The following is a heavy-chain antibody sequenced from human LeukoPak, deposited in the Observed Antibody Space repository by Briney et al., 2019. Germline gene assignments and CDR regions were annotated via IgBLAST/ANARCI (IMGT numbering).Heavy chain of an antibody. J-gene: IGHJ5*02. V-gene: IGHV1-18*01. Sequence: ASVKVSCKASGYTFTSYGISWVRQAPGQGLEWMGWISAYNGNTNYAQKLQGRVTMTTDTSTSTAYMELRSLRSDDTAVYYCARDGGLYCSSTSCSNWFDPWGQGTLVTVSS. CDR3: ARDGGLYCSSTSCSNWFDP. CDR2: ISAYNGNT. CDR1: GYTFTSYG. D-gene: IGHD2-2*01.